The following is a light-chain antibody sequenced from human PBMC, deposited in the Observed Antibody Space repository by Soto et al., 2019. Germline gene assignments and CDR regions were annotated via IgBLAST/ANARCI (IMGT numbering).Light chain of an antibody. J-gene: IGLJ2*01. CDR3: SSYTISSPLVV. CDR2: EVN. Sequence: QSALTQPASVSGSPGQSISISCTGTSCDVGGYKYVSWYQQHPGKAPKLMIYEVNNRPSGVSNRFSGSKSGNTASLTISGLQADDEADYYCSSYTISSPLVVFGGGTKLTVL. CDR1: SCDVGGYKY. V-gene: IGLV2-14*01.